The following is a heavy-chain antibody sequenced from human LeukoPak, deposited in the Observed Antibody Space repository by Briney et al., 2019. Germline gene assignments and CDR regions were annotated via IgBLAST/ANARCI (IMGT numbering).Heavy chain of an antibody. V-gene: IGHV4-39*01. CDR1: GGSISSTTYY. Sequence: PSETLSLTCSVSGGSISSTTYYWGWIRQPPGKGLEWIGSVYYSGSTSDNPSLKSRVTIFVDTSKNQFSLKLISVTAADTSVYYCARHWAHSGGGSSYFDYWGQGTLVTASS. D-gene: IGHD1-26*01. CDR2: VYYSGST. J-gene: IGHJ4*02. CDR3: ARHWAHSGGGSSYFDY.